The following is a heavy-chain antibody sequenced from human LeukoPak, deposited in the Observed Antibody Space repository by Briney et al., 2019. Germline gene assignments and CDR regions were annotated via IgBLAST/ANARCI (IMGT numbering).Heavy chain of an antibody. CDR3: ARGVLGPYYFDL. CDR1: GGSISSYY. J-gene: IGHJ2*01. D-gene: IGHD7-27*01. V-gene: IGHV4-34*01. Sequence: KPSETLSLTCTVSGGSISSYYWSWIRQPPGKGLEWIGEIHYTGATNYKPSLKSRVTISGDPSKNQVSLRVSSVTAADTAVYYCARGVLGPYYFDLWGRGTLVTVSS. CDR2: IHYTGAT.